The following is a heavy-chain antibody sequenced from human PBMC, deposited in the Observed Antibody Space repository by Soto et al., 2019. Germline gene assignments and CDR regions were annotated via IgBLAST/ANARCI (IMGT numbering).Heavy chain of an antibody. CDR2: INAGNGNT. CDR1: GYTFTSDT. CDR3: SRPGEYYDFWSGSYDY. Sequence: ASVKVSCKAGGYTFTSDTMHWVRQAPGQRREWMGWINAGNGNTKYSQKFQGRVTITRDTSASKDYMELSSPRSEDTAVYFCSRPGEYYDFWSGSYDYWGQGTLVTVSS. V-gene: IGHV1-3*01. D-gene: IGHD3-3*01. J-gene: IGHJ4*02.